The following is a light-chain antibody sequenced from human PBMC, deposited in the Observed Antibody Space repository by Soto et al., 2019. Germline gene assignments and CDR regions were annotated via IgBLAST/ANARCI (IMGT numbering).Light chain of an antibody. V-gene: IGKV3-11*01. CDR2: DAS. CDR1: QSVSSY. J-gene: IGKJ4*01. Sequence: IVLTQSPTTLSLSPGDRATLSCRASQSVSSYLAWYQQKPGQAPRLLIYDASNRATGIPARFSGSGSGTDFTLTISSLEPEDFAVYYCQQRSNWPLTFGGGTKVDI. CDR3: QQRSNWPLT.